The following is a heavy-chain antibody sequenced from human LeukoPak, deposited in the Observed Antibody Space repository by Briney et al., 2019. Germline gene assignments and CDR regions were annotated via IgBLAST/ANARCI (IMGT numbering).Heavy chain of an antibody. J-gene: IGHJ4*02. D-gene: IGHD3-3*01. CDR2: IYYSGST. CDR1: GGSISSYY. CDR3: ARDVSHLGVVI. V-gene: IGHV4-59*01. Sequence: SETLSLTCTVSGGSISSYYWSWIRQPPGKGLEWIGYIYYSGSTNYNPSLKSRVTISVDTSKNQFSLKLSSVTAADTAVYYCARDVSHLGVVIWGQGTLVTVSS.